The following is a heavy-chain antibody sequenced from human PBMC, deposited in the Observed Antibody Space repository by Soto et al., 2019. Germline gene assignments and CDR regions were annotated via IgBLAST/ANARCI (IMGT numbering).Heavy chain of an antibody. V-gene: IGHV1-3*01. CDR3: AMVRGVMVKFDP. D-gene: IGHD3-10*01. J-gene: IGHJ5*02. CDR2: INAGNGNT. CDR1: GYTFTSYA. Sequence: GASVKVSCKASGYTFTSYAMHWVRQAPGQRLEWMGWINAGNGNTKYSQKFQGRVTITRDTSASTAYMELSSLRSEDTAVYYCAMVRGVMVKFDPWGQGTLVTVSS.